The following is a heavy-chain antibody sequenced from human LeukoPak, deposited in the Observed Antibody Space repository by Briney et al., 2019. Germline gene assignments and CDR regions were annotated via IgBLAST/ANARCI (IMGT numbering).Heavy chain of an antibody. V-gene: IGHV1-46*01. CDR1: GYTFTSYY. Sequence: GASVKVSCKASGYTFTSYYMHWVRQAPGQGLEWMGIINPSGGSTSYAQKFQGRVTMTRDTSTSTVYKELSSLRSEDTAVYYCARDGLRRPGDGYNPTARFDPWGQGTLVTVSS. J-gene: IGHJ5*02. CDR3: ARDGLRRPGDGYNPTARFDP. CDR2: INPSGGST. D-gene: IGHD5-24*01.